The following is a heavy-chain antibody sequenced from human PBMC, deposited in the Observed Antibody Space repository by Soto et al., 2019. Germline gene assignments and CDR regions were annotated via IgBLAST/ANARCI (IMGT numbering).Heavy chain of an antibody. CDR1: GDSISSGDYY. CDR2: VYYSGTT. J-gene: IGHJ2*01. Sequence: QVQLQESGPGLVKPSQILSLTCTVSGDSISSGDYYWSWIRQSPGKDLEWIGYVYYSGTTYYNPSLTSRVTVSVDRSKNQFSLKLDSVTAAHTAVYYCARGYFGGTRCYGWWNVDVWGRGALVTVSS. V-gene: IGHV4-30-4*01. CDR3: ARGYFGGTRCYGWWNVDV. D-gene: IGHD3-9*01.